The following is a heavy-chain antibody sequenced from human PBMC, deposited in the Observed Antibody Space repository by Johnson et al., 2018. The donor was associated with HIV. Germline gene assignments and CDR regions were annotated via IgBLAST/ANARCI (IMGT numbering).Heavy chain of an antibody. V-gene: IGHV3-20*04. Sequence: EVQLVESGGGLVKPGGSLRLSCAASGFTFSDYDMSWIRQAPGKGLEWVAGLNWNGGRTGYADSVKGRCTMYRDNAKNSLYLQMNSLRAEDTALYYCARGPYCSSSGCYGSGTYSSAFDIWGQGTMVTVSS. J-gene: IGHJ3*02. CDR1: GFTFSDYD. CDR3: ARGPYCSSSGCYGSGTYSSAFDI. D-gene: IGHD2-2*01. CDR2: LNWNGGRT.